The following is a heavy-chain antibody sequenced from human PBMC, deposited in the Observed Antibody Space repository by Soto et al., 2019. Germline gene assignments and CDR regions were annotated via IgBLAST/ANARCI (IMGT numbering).Heavy chain of an antibody. CDR3: AKQGYYGSGSYSFDY. CDR2: ISGSGGST. CDR1: GFTFSSYA. Sequence: GGSLRLSCAASGFTFSSYAMSWVRQAPGKGLEWVSAISGSGGSTYYADSVKGRFTISRDNSKNTLYLQMNSLRAEDTAVYYCAKQGYYGSGSYSFDYWGQGTLVTVSS. D-gene: IGHD3-10*01. J-gene: IGHJ4*02. V-gene: IGHV3-23*01.